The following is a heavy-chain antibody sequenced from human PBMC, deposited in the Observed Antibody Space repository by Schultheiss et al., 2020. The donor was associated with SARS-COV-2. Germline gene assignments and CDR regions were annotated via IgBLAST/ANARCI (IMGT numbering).Heavy chain of an antibody. CDR3: ARGLNWFDP. CDR2: INHSGST. V-gene: IGHV4-34*01. J-gene: IGHJ5*02. Sequence: GSLRLSCAVYGGSFSGYYWSWIRQPPGKGLEWIGEINHSGSTNYNPSLKSRVTISVDTSKNQFSLKLSSVTAADTAVYYCARGLNWFDPWGHGTLVTVSS. CDR1: GGSFSGYY.